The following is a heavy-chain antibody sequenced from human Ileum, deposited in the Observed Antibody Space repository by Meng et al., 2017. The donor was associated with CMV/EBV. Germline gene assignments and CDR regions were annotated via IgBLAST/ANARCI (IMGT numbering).Heavy chain of an antibody. Sequence: QVQLQQWGAGLLKPSETLSLTCAGFGGSSSGYYLNWIRQPPGKGLEWIGEIHPSGSTIYNPSLKNRVSISLDTSRNQFSLRLTSVTAADTAVYYCSRGEDAYKSGRYWGQGTLVTVSS. CDR2: IHPSGST. D-gene: IGHD5-24*01. V-gene: IGHV4-34*01. CDR1: GGSSSGYY. CDR3: SRGEDAYKSGRY. J-gene: IGHJ4*02.